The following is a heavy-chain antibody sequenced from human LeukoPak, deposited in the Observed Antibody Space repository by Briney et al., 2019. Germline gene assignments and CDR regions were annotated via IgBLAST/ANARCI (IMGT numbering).Heavy chain of an antibody. J-gene: IGHJ5*02. CDR1: GYTFTSYG. D-gene: IGHD5-12*01. Sequence: ASVKVSCKASGYTFTSYGISWVRQAPGQGLEWMGWISAYNGNTNYAQKLQGRVTMTTDTSTSTAYMELRSLRSDDTAVYYCATGNVCGYDDNWFDPWGQGTLVTVSS. CDR2: ISAYNGNT. V-gene: IGHV1-18*01. CDR3: ATGNVCGYDDNWFDP.